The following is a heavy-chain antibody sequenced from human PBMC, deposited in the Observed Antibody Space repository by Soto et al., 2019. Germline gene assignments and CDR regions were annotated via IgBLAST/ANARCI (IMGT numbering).Heavy chain of an antibody. CDR1: GFTFSTSA. CDR3: AIGGSSWSVDY. J-gene: IGHJ4*02. Sequence: EVQLVESGGALVQPGGSLRLSCAASGFTFSTSAMNWVRQAPGKGLEWVSYISSGGSTIYYADSVKGRFTISRDNAKNSLYLQMNSLRAEDTAVYYCAIGGSSWSVDYWGQGTLVTVSS. V-gene: IGHV3-48*01. CDR2: ISSGGSTI. D-gene: IGHD6-13*01.